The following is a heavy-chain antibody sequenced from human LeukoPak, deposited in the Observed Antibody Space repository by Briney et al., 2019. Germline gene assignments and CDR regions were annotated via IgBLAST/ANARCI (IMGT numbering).Heavy chain of an antibody. CDR1: GFTFRSYT. Sequence: GGSLRLSCAASGFTFRSYTMNWVRQAPGKGLEWVSSISSSGSHIYYADSVKGRFTISRDNAKNSLYLQMNSLRAEDTAVYYCARDSRDDYNFLERFDYWGQGILVTVSS. V-gene: IGHV3-21*01. CDR3: ARDSRDDYNFLERFDY. D-gene: IGHD5-24*01. CDR2: ISSSGSHI. J-gene: IGHJ4*02.